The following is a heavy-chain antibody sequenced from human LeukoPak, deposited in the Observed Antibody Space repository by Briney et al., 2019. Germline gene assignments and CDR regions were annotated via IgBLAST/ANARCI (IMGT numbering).Heavy chain of an antibody. V-gene: IGHV1-2*06. J-gene: IGHJ4*02. CDR3: ASSGAAAGPFDY. D-gene: IGHD6-13*01. CDR2: INPNSGGT. CDR1: GYTFTGYY. Sequence: ASVNVSCKASGYTFTGYYMHWVRQAPGQGLEWMGRINPNSGGTNYAQKFQGRVTMTRDTSISTAYMELSRLRSDDTAVYYCASSGAAAGPFDYWGQGTLVTVSS.